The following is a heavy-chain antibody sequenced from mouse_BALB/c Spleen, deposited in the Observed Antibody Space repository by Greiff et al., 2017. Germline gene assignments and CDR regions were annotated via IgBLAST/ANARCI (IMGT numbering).Heavy chain of an antibody. Sequence: VQLVESGPGLVAPSQSLSITCTVSGFSLSRYSVHWVRQPPGKGLEWLGMIWGGGSTDYNSALKSRLSISKDNSKSQVFLKMNSLQTDDTAMYYCAREPLNWDGAWFAYWGQGTLVTVSA. CDR3: AREPLNWDGAWFAY. V-gene: IGHV2-6-4*01. J-gene: IGHJ3*01. CDR1: GFSLSRYS. CDR2: IWGGGST. D-gene: IGHD4-1*01.